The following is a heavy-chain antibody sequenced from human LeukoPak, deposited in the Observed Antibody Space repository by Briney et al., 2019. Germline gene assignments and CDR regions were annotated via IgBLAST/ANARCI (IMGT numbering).Heavy chain of an antibody. CDR3: ARGTGERYYYYYMDV. V-gene: IGHV4-59*01. CDR2: IYYSGST. CDR1: GGSISSYY. J-gene: IGHJ6*03. Sequence: PSETLSLTCTVSGGSISSYYWSWIRQPPGKGLEWIGYIYYSGSTNYNPSLKCRVTISVDTSKNQFSLNLSSVTAADTAVYCCARGTGERYYYYYMDVWGKGTTVTVSS. D-gene: IGHD7-27*01.